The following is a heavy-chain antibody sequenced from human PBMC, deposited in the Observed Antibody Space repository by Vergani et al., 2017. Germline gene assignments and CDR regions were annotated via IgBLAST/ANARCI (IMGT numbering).Heavy chain of an antibody. CDR3: ASIAPAPTRSNPPPDY. Sequence: QVQLQEWGAGLLKPSETLSLTCGVSGGSFSDYYWCWIRQAPGMGLEWIGEVNHGGSTNYNPSLKSRVSISVDTSKNQFSLQLNSVTAADSALYFCASIAPAPTRSNPPPDYWGQGILVAVSS. D-gene: IGHD6-13*01. CDR1: GGSFSDYY. J-gene: IGHJ4*02. V-gene: IGHV4-34*01. CDR2: VNHGGST.